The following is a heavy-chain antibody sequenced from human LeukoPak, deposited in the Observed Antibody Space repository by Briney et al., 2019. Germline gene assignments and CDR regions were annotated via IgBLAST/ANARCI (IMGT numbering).Heavy chain of an antibody. V-gene: IGHV4-59*01. Sequence: SGTLSLTRSVSGGSIRSYYWSWIRQPPGKGLEWIGYIYYSGSTNYNPSLKSRVTISVDTSKNQFSLKLSSVTAADTAVYYCARSSLGEGENYWGQGTLVTVSS. J-gene: IGHJ4*02. CDR2: IYYSGST. CDR1: GGSIRSYY. D-gene: IGHD3-16*01. CDR3: ARSSLGEGENY.